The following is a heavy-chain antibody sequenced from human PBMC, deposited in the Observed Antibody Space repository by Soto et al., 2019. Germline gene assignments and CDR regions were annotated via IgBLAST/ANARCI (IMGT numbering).Heavy chain of an antibody. J-gene: IGHJ1*01. D-gene: IGHD6-19*01. V-gene: IGHV3-30*18. CDR3: AKDGGLALAGHKFTSYFQH. Sequence: QVQLVESGGGVVQPGRSLRLSCAASGFTFSSYGMHWVRQAPGKGLEWVAVISYDGSNKYYADSVKGRFTISRENCKNTLYLQMNSLIADDKAVYYCAKDGGLALAGHKFTSYFQHWGQCTVVTVSS. CDR1: GFTFSSYG. CDR2: ISYDGSNK.